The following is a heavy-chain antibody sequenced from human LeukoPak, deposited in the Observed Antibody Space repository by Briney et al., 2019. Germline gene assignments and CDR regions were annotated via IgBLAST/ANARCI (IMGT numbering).Heavy chain of an antibody. CDR1: GFTFSNYA. V-gene: IGHV3-23*01. CDR3: AMKVVPRPQLHDAFDF. D-gene: IGHD1-26*01. Sequence: GGSLRLSCAASGFTFSNYAMSWVRQAPGKGLEWVSAISGSASSTYHADSVKGRFTISRDNSKNTLYLQMNSLRADDTAVYYCAMKVVPRPQLHDAFDFWGQGTVVSVSS. CDR2: ISGSASST. J-gene: IGHJ3*01.